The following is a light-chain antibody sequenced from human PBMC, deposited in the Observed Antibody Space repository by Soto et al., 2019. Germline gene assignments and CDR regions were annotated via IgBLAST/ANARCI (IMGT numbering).Light chain of an antibody. Sequence: QSVLTQPPSVSAAPGQKVTISCSGSSCNIGNNYVSWYQQLPGTAPKLLIYDNNKRPSGIPDRFSGSKSGTSATLGITGLQTGDEADYYCGTWDSSLSALVVFGGGTKLTVL. CDR3: GTWDSSLSALVV. CDR2: DNN. J-gene: IGLJ2*01. CDR1: SCNIGNNY. V-gene: IGLV1-51*01.